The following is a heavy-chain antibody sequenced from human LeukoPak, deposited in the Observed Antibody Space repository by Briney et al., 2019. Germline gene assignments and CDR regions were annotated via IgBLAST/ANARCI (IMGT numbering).Heavy chain of an antibody. CDR2: ISYDASHK. CDR3: ARGYSSGWYGEGFDY. Sequence: GRSLRLSCTASGFTLSSHAMHWVRQAPGKGLEWVAVISYDASHKYYADSVKGRFTISRDNSKNTLYLQMNSLRAEDTAVYYCARGYSSGWYGEGFDYWGQGTLVTVSS. V-gene: IGHV3-30-3*01. CDR1: GFTLSSHA. D-gene: IGHD6-19*01. J-gene: IGHJ4*02.